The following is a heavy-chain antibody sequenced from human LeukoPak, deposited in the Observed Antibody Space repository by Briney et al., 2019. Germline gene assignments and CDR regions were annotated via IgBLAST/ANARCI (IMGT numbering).Heavy chain of an antibody. CDR1: GYTFTGNN. CDR3: ARAAVFRYVDWLSPYGMDV. V-gene: IGHV1-2*02. Sequence: ASVKVSCKASGYTFTGNNMHWVRHAPGQGLEWMGWINPNSGGTNYAQKFQGRVTITRDTSISTPYMELTRLRSDDTAVYYCARAAVFRYVDWLSPYGMDVWGQGTTVTVSS. CDR2: INPNSGGT. D-gene: IGHD3-9*01. J-gene: IGHJ6*02.